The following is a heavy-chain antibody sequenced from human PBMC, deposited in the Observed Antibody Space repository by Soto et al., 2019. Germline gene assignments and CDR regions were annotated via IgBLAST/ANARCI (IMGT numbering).Heavy chain of an antibody. CDR3: ARDKDRLQLGGNYYSILDV. J-gene: IGHJ6*02. CDR2: IMPIFRTP. V-gene: IGHV1-69*12. Sequence: QVQLEQSGAEVKKPGSSVKVSCKASGGSFSNAAISWVRQAPGQGLEWMGGIMPIFRTPDYAQKFQGRVTITADESTSTADMELSGLRSDDTAIYYCARDKDRLQLGGNYYSILDVWGQGTTVTVSS. D-gene: IGHD5-12*01. CDR1: GGSFSNAA.